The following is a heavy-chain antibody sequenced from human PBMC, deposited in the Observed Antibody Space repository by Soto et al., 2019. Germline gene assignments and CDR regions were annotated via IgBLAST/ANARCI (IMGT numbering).Heavy chain of an antibody. D-gene: IGHD3-3*01. V-gene: IGHV1-46*01. CDR1: GYTFTTYY. Sequence: ASVKVSCKASGYTFTTYYMHWVRQAPGQGLEWMGIINPSGGSTSYAQKFQGRVTMTRDTSTSTVYMELSSLRSEDTAVYYCARETIFGVDLYGMDVWGQGTTVTLS. CDR2: INPSGGST. J-gene: IGHJ6*02. CDR3: ARETIFGVDLYGMDV.